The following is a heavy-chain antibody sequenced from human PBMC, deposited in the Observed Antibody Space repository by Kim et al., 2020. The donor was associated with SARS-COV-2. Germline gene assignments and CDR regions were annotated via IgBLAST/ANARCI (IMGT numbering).Heavy chain of an antibody. J-gene: IGHJ6*02. V-gene: IGHV1-8*01. Sequence: NTAYAQKFQGRVTMNWNTSISTVYMDLSSLRSEDTAVYYCARGSWVGGMDVWGQGTTVTVSS. CDR2: NT. D-gene: IGHD3-10*01. CDR3: ARGSWVGGMDV.